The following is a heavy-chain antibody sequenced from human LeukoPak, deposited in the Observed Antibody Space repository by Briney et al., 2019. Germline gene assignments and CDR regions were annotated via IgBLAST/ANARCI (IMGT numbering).Heavy chain of an antibody. CDR1: GFTFSSHA. CDR3: AKDMVTPRDGDYED. CDR2: ISFTGVGT. V-gene: IGHV3-23*01. J-gene: IGHJ1*01. D-gene: IGHD4-17*01. Sequence: PGGSLRLSCAASGFTFSSHAMAWVRQAPGKGLEWASGISFTGVGTYYADSVKGRFTISRDNSKNTLFLQMNNLTADDTGVYFCAKDMVTPRDGDYEDWGQGTLVTVSS.